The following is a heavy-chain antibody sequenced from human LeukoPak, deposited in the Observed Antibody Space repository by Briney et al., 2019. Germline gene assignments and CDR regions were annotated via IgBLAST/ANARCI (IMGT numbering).Heavy chain of an antibody. V-gene: IGHV3-23*01. Sequence: GGSLGLSGAASGFTFSNYAMGWVRQAPGKGLEWVSGTSSSGGTTYYADSVKGRFTISRDNSKDKLYLQMNSLRAEDTALYYCAKDTGQWPVRTFDYWGQGAMVTVSS. CDR1: GFTFSNYA. CDR3: AKDTGQWPVRTFDY. D-gene: IGHD6-19*01. J-gene: IGHJ4*02. CDR2: TSSSGGTT.